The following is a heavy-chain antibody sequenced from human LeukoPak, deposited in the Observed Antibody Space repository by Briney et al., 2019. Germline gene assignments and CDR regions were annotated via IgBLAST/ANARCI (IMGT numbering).Heavy chain of an antibody. V-gene: IGHV4-39*01. CDR3: AILSVAGTNWFDP. Sequence: SETLSLTCTVSGGSISSSSYYWGWIRQPPGKGLEWTGSIYYSGSTYYNPSLKSRVTISVDTSKNQFSLKLSSVTAADTAVYYCAILSVAGTNWFDPWGRGTLVTVSS. J-gene: IGHJ5*02. CDR2: IYYSGST. D-gene: IGHD6-19*01. CDR1: GGSISSSSYY.